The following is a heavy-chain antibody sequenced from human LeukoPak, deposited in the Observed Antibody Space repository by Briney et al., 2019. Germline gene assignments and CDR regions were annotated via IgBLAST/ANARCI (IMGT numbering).Heavy chain of an antibody. V-gene: IGHV3-23*01. Sequence: GSVRLSCAASGFTFSSYAMTWVRQAPGKGLEWVSTITSSGGNTYYADSVKGRFTISRDNSKNTLYLQMNSLRAEDTAVYYCAKQGGYNYTDYSEYWGQGTMVTVSS. CDR2: ITSSGGNT. CDR3: AKQGGYNYTDYSEY. D-gene: IGHD5-24*01. CDR1: GFTFSSYA. J-gene: IGHJ4*02.